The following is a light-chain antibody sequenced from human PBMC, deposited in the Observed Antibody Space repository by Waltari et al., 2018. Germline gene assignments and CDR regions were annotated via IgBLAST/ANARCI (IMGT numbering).Light chain of an antibody. Sequence: DIQMTQSPSSLSASVGDRVTITCQASQGINKYLNWYQQKPGKPPNLLIYDASNLETGVPSRFSGSGSVRHFTLTISSLQPEDIATYYCQQYGNLPPSVTFGQGTRLEIK. CDR2: DAS. CDR1: QGINKY. CDR3: QQYGNLPPSVT. V-gene: IGKV1-33*01. J-gene: IGKJ5*01.